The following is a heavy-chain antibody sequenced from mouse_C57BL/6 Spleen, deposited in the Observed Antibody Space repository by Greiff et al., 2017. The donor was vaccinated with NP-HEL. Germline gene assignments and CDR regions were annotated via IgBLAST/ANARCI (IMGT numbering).Heavy chain of an antibody. Sequence: EVQLQQSGPELVKPGASVKIPCKASGYTFTDYNMDWVKQSHGKSLEWIGDINPNHGGTIYNQKFKGKATLTVDKSSSTAYMELRSLTSEDNAVNYCAIRRQTGTGYYAMDYWGQGTSVTVSS. D-gene: IGHD4-1*01. CDR1: GYTFTDYN. CDR3: AIRRQTGTGYYAMDY. J-gene: IGHJ4*01. CDR2: INPNHGGT. V-gene: IGHV1-18*01.